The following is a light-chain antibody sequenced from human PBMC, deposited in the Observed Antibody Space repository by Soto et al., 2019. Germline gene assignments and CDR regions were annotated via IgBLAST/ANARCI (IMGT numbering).Light chain of an antibody. Sequence: DIQMTQSPSSLSASVGDRVTITCRASQSISSYLNWYQQKPGKAPKLLIYAASSLQSRVPSRFSGSGSGTDFTLTISSLQPEDFATYYCQQSYSTPPYTFGQATKLEIK. CDR3: QQSYSTPPYT. V-gene: IGKV1-39*01. CDR2: AAS. J-gene: IGKJ2*01. CDR1: QSISSY.